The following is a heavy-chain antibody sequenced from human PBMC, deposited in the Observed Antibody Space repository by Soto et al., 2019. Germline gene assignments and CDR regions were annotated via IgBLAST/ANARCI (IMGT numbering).Heavy chain of an antibody. J-gene: IGHJ3*01. CDR2: MVPMFGTT. CDR3: ARDLADVHLWDAFDV. CDR1: GDTFNSYG. V-gene: IGHV1-69*01. D-gene: IGHD6-13*01. Sequence: QVQLVQSGPELKKPGSSVKVSCKAPGDTFNSYGISWVRQAPGQGLEWMGEMVPMFGTTNLELKFEDRVTITADELTTTVYMEIRGLTSEDTAVYYCARDLADVHLWDAFDVWGHGTRVTVSS.